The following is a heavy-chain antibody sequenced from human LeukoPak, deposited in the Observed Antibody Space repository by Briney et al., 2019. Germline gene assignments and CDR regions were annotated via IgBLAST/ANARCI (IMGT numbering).Heavy chain of an antibody. V-gene: IGHV3-23*01. Sequence: GGSLRLSCAASGFTFSSYAMSWVRQAPGKGLEWVSAISGSGGSTYYADSVKGRFTIPRDNSKNTLYLQMNSLRAEDTAVYYCAKMDYDSSGYYHYFDYWGQGTLVTVSS. CDR2: ISGSGGST. D-gene: IGHD3-22*01. CDR1: GFTFSSYA. CDR3: AKMDYDSSGYYHYFDY. J-gene: IGHJ4*02.